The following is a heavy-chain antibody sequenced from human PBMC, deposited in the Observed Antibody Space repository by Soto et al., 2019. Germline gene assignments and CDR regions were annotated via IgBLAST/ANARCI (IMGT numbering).Heavy chain of an antibody. D-gene: IGHD2-15*01. Sequence: EVQLVESGGGLVKPGGSLRLSCISSGFTFRTYTMNWVRQAPGKGLEWVSGIRGFSPYTFYAESVKGGFTISRHKAKNSLYLQMNSLRAEDTAVYYCARDRGYDAHDYYYNAMDVWGQGTTVTVSS. CDR1: GFTFRTYT. CDR2: IRGFSPYT. CDR3: ARDRGYDAHDYYYNAMDV. J-gene: IGHJ6*02. V-gene: IGHV3-21*01.